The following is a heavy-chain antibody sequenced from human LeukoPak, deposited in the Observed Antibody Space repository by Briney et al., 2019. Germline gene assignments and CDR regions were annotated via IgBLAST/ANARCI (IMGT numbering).Heavy chain of an antibody. Sequence: GGSLTLSCTVSGFTFSDTWMSWVRQAPGRGLEWVGRIKSLSNGGTTDFAAPVKGRFTISRDESKNTLYLQMNSLTIEDAAEYNCATEVHGEHRRGLDVWGPGTTVTVSS. CDR3: ATEVHGEHRRGLDV. D-gene: IGHD4-17*01. CDR1: GFTFSDTW. J-gene: IGHJ6*02. CDR2: IKSLSNGGTT. V-gene: IGHV3-15*01.